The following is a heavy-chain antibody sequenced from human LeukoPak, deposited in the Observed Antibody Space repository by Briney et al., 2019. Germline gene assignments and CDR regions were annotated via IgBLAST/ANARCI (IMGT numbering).Heavy chain of an antibody. Sequence: SETLSLTCAVYGGSFSGYYWSWIRQPPGKGLEWMGESNHSGSTNYNPSLNSRVTISVDTCKNQFSLKLSSVTAAATAVSYCASGRDYDFWSGYFDYYGMDVRGQRKPVTVS. J-gene: IGHJ6*02. V-gene: IGHV4-34*01. CDR1: GGSFSGYY. CDR2: SNHSGST. D-gene: IGHD3-3*01. CDR3: ASGRDYDFWSGYFDYYGMDV.